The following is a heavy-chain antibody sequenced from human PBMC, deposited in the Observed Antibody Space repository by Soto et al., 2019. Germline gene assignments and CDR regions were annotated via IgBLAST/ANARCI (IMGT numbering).Heavy chain of an antibody. J-gene: IGHJ5*02. Sequence: SETLSLTCTVSGGSISYYYWSRIRQSAGKGLEWIGRIYPSGSTNYNPSLKGRVTMSVDTSNNQFSLNLGSVIAADTAVYYCARDRTAAGPSNWFDPWGQGTLVTVSS. CDR3: ARDRTAAGPSNWFDP. CDR1: GGSISYYY. D-gene: IGHD6-13*01. V-gene: IGHV4-4*07. CDR2: IYPSGST.